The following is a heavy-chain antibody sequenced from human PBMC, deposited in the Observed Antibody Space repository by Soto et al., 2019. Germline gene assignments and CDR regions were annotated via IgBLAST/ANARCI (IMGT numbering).Heavy chain of an antibody. D-gene: IGHD1-26*01. CDR1: GFDFTGSA. V-gene: IGHV3-73*02. CDR3: TTGSLSGVDD. Sequence: VRLVESGGGLVQPGGSLTLSGAVSGFDFTGSAIHWVRPASGKGPEWVGRIRTKVNYYVTGYPASVTGRVTISRDDSHNTAYLQMSSLEPDDSGTYFFTTGSLSGVDDWGQGTRVTVS. J-gene: IGHJ4*01. CDR2: IRTKVNYYVT.